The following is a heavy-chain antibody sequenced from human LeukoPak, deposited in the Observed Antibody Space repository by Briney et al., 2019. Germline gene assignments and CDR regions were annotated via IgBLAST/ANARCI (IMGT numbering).Heavy chain of an antibody. J-gene: IGHJ4*02. CDR3: ARADYYDSSGSFHYFDY. Sequence: GGSLRLSCAASGLTVSSNYMSWVRQAPGKGLEWVSVIYSGGSTYYVDSVKGRFTISRDNSKNTLFLQMNSLRSEDTAVYYCARADYYDSSGSFHYFDYWGQGTLVTVSS. D-gene: IGHD3-22*01. CDR1: GLTVSSNY. CDR2: IYSGGST. V-gene: IGHV3-53*05.